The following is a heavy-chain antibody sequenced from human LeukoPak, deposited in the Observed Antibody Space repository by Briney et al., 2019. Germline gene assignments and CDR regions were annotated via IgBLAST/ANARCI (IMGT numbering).Heavy chain of an antibody. J-gene: IGHJ4*02. Sequence: GGSLRLSCAASGFTFITYWMHWVRQAPGKGLVWVSGISSDGRSTTYADSVKGRFSISRDNAKNTLYLQMNSLRAEDTAIYYCARDRASHFDYWGQGTLVTVSS. CDR3: ARDRASHFDY. V-gene: IGHV3-74*01. CDR1: GFTFITYW. CDR2: ISSDGRST. D-gene: IGHD3-10*01.